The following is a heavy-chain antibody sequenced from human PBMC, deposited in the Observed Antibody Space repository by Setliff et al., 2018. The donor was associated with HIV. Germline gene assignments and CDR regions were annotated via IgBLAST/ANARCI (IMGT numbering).Heavy chain of an antibody. D-gene: IGHD5-12*01. CDR3: HSGYDTEEQSYFDY. Sequence: PGGSLRLSCAASGFTFDRFWMHWVRQAPGKGLVWVSRVNRDGSSTTYADSVKDRLIISRDNAKNTLYLQMNSLRAEDTGVYYCHSGYDTEEQSYFDYWGQGTLVTVSS. J-gene: IGHJ4*02. CDR2: VNRDGSST. V-gene: IGHV3-74*01. CDR1: GFTFDRFW.